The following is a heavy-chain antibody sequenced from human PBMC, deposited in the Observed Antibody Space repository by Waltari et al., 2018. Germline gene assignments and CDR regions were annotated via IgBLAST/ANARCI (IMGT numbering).Heavy chain of an antibody. CDR3: TRGVVASAAASY. CDR1: GVTVSNNY. J-gene: IGHJ4*02. Sequence: EVQLVESGGGLVQPGGSLRLPCAAPGVTVSNNYMNWVRQAPGKGLEWVSTIYSGGQTYYADYGKGRFTISRDNPKNTVYLQMNSLRPDDTAVYYCTRGVVASAAASYWGQGTLVTVSS. D-gene: IGHD2-2*01. CDR2: IYSGGQT. V-gene: IGHV3-66*01.